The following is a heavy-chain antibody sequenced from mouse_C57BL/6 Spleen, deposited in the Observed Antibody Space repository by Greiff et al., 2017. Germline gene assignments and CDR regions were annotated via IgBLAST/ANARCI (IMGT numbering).Heavy chain of an antibody. CDR2: INYDGSST. Sequence: EVMLVESEGGLVQPGSSMKLSCTASGFTFSDYYMAWVRQVPEKGLEWVANINYDGSSTYYLDSLKSRFIISRDNAKNILYLQMSSLKSEDTATYYCARSSYDGDYVGYFDYWGQGTTLTVSS. D-gene: IGHD2-3*01. CDR1: GFTFSDYY. CDR3: ARSSYDGDYVGYFDY. J-gene: IGHJ2*01. V-gene: IGHV5-16*01.